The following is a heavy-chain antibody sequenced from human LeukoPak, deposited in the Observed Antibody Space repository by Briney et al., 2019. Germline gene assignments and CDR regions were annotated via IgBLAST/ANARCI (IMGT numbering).Heavy chain of an antibody. Sequence: SETLSLTCGVSGGSISSTNWWSWVRQPPGQGLEWIGEISPTGETNYNPSLNGRVTMSLDEPRNQLSLDLTSVTAADTAIYYCSRESGAFYPFAYWGQGTLVIVPS. CDR2: ISPTGET. CDR1: GGSISSTNW. CDR3: SRESGAFYPFAY. V-gene: IGHV4-4*02. D-gene: IGHD1-26*01. J-gene: IGHJ4*02.